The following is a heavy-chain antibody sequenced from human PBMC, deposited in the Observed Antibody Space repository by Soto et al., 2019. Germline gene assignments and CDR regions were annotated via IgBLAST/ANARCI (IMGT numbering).Heavy chain of an antibody. CDR2: IKTNADGATT. CDR1: GFNFNNAW. CDR3: TPHVLQVSDWIMFFDY. Sequence: EVQLVQSGGGLGRPGGSLRLSCAASGFNFNNAWMSWVRQAPGKGLEWVGRIKTNADGATTDYAAPVKGRFTISRDDSEKTLYLQMSSLRTDDTAVYFCTPHVLQVSDWIMFFDYWGQGVLVTVSS. J-gene: IGHJ4*02. V-gene: IGHV3-15*01. D-gene: IGHD2-2*03.